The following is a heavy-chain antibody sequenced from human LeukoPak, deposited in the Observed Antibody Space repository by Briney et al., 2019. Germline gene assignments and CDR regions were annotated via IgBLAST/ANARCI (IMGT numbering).Heavy chain of an antibody. CDR2: INHSGST. J-gene: IGHJ4*02. CDR3: ARGPREYYDFWSGYYTSFDY. CDR1: GGSISGYY. D-gene: IGHD3-3*01. V-gene: IGHV4-34*01. Sequence: SETLSLTCSVSGGSISGYYWSWIRQPPGKGLEWIGEINHSGSTNYNPSLKSRVTISVDTSKNQFSLKLSSVTAADTAVYYCARGPREYYDFWSGYYTSFDYWGQGTLVTVSS.